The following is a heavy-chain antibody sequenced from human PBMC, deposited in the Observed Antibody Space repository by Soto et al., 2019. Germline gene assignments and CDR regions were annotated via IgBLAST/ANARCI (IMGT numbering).Heavy chain of an antibody. V-gene: IGHV4-34*01. D-gene: IGHD1-26*01. Sequence: QVQLQQWGAGLLKPSETLSLTCAVYGGSFSGYYWRWIRQPPGKGLGWIGEINHSGSTNYNPSLKSRVTISVDTSKNQFSLQLSSVTAADTAVYYCARGVVGAPGPFDYWGQGTLVTVSS. CDR2: INHSGST. CDR3: ARGVVGAPGPFDY. CDR1: GGSFSGYY. J-gene: IGHJ4*02.